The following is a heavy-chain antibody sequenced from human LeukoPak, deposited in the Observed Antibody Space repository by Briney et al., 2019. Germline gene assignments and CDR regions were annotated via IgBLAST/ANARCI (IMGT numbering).Heavy chain of an antibody. CDR2: MNPNSGNT. J-gene: IGHJ6*03. D-gene: IGHD4-17*01. CDR1: GYTFTSYD. CDR3: ARDDYGDYGGYYYYMDV. Sequence: ASVKLSCKASGYTFTSYDINWVRQATGQGLEWMGWMNPNSGNTGYAQKFQGRVTMTRNTSISTAYMELSSLRSEDTAVYYCARDDYGDYGGYYYYMDVWGKGTTVTISS. V-gene: IGHV1-8*01.